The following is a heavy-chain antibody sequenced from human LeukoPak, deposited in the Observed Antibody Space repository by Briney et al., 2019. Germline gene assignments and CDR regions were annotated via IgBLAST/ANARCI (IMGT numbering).Heavy chain of an antibody. J-gene: IGHJ5*02. CDR3: ARVYSTTYKDWFDP. Sequence: ASVKVSCKASGYTFIDFYMHWVRQAPGQGLEWMGWINPKNGGTDYAQKFQGRVTMTGDTSISTAYMELSRLRSDDTAAYYCARVYSTTYKDWFDPWGRGTLVTVSS. V-gene: IGHV1-2*02. CDR1: GYTFIDFY. D-gene: IGHD2/OR15-2a*01. CDR2: INPKNGGT.